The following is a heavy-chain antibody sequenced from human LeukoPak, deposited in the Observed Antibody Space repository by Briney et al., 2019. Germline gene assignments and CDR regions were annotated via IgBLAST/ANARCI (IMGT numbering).Heavy chain of an antibody. J-gene: IGHJ5*02. CDR2: IYYSGNT. Sequence: PSETLSLTCTVSGGSIRNYFWSWIRQPPGKGLEWIGYIYYSGNTNYNPSLKSRVTISIDTSKNQFSLKLSSVTTADTAVYYCARLLTYCGSDCYPRWFDPWGQGTLVTVSS. V-gene: IGHV4-59*01. D-gene: IGHD2-21*02. CDR3: ARLLTYCGSDCYPRWFDP. CDR1: GGSIRNYF.